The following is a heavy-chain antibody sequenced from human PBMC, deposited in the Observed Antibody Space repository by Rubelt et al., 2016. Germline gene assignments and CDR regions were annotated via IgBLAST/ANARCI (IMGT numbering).Heavy chain of an antibody. CDR3: ARAQRIRLLMVYAPTFDY. CDR2: ISAYNGNT. V-gene: IGHV1-18*01. D-gene: IGHD2-8*01. J-gene: IGHJ4*02. CDR1: GYTFTSYG. Sequence: QVQLVQSGAEVKKPGASVKVSCKASGYTFTSYGISWVRQAPGQGLEWMGWISAYNGNTKYSQKFQGRVTITRDTSASTAYMELSSLRSEDTAVYYCARAQRIRLLMVYAPTFDYWSQGTLVTVSS.